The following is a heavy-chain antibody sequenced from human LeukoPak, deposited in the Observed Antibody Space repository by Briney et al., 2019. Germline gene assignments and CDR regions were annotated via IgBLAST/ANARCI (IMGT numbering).Heavy chain of an antibody. D-gene: IGHD3-3*01. J-gene: IGHJ4*02. CDR1: GGSISSYY. Sequence: PSETLSLTCTVSGGSISSYYWSWIRQPPGKGLEWIGYIYYSGSTNYNPSLKSRVTISVDTSKNQFSLKLSSVTAADTVVYYCARHLSGYHQYYFDYWGQGTLVTVSS. V-gene: IGHV4-59*08. CDR3: ARHLSGYHQYYFDY. CDR2: IYYSGST.